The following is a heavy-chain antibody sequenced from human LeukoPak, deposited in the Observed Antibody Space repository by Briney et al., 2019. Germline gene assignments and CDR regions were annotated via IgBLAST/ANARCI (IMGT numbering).Heavy chain of an antibody. D-gene: IGHD5-12*01. V-gene: IGHV3-9*01. Sequence: PGGSLRLSCAVSGFTFDDYAMLWVRLVPGKGLEWVSGISWNSDTIGYGDSVKGRFTISRDNAKNSLYLQMNSLRPEDTALYYCATNGGGDSGYGNFDYWGQGTLVTVSS. CDR3: ATNGGGDSGYGNFDY. CDR2: ISWNSDTI. J-gene: IGHJ4*02. CDR1: GFTFDDYA.